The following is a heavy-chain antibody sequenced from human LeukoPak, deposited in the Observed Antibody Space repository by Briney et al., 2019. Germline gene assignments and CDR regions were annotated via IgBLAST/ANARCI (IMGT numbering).Heavy chain of an antibody. Sequence: SETLSLTCTVSGGSISSYYWSWIRQPPGKGLEWIGYIYYSGSTNYNPSLKSRVTISVDTSKNQFSLKLSSVTAADTAVYYCARGAYDYVWGSQTEGFDYWGQGTLVTVSS. V-gene: IGHV4-59*01. J-gene: IGHJ4*02. CDR2: IYYSGST. CDR1: GGSISSYY. D-gene: IGHD3-16*01. CDR3: ARGAYDYVWGSQTEGFDY.